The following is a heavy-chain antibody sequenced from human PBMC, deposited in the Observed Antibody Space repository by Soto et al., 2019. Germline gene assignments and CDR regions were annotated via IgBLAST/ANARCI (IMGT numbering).Heavy chain of an antibody. V-gene: IGHV1-2*04. J-gene: IGHJ6*02. CDR2: INPNSGGT. CDR1: GYTFTGYY. D-gene: IGHD3-3*01. Sequence: QVQLVQSGAEVKKPGASVKVSCKASGYTFTGYYMHWVRQAPGQGLEWVGWINPNSGGTNYAQKFQGWVTMTRDTSISTAYMELSRLTPDDTAVYYCARGGATSFGVVHYYYYGMDVWGQGTTVTVSS. CDR3: ARGGATSFGVVHYYYYGMDV.